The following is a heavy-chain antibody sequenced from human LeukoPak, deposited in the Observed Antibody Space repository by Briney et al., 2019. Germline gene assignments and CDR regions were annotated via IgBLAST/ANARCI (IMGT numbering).Heavy chain of an antibody. V-gene: IGHV1-69*06. CDR1: GGTFSSYA. CDR2: IIPIFGTA. Sequence: ASVKVSCKASGGTFSSYAISWVRQAPGQGLEWMGGIIPIFGTANYAQKFQGRVTMTEDTSTDTAYMELSSLRSEDTAVYYCATKTYYYDSSGYSDWDYWGQGTLVTVSS. J-gene: IGHJ4*02. D-gene: IGHD3-22*01. CDR3: ATKTYYYDSSGYSDWDY.